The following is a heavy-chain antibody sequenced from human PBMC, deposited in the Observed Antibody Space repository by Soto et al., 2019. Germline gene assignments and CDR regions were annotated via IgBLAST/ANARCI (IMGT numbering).Heavy chain of an antibody. D-gene: IGHD6-19*01. V-gene: IGHV3-64D*06. Sequence: GGSLRRSCSASGFTFSSYAMHWVRQAPGKGLEYVSAISSNGGSTYYADSVKGRFTISRDNSKNTLYLQMSSLRAEDTAVYYCVKARAVAGPYYFDYWGQGTLVTVSS. CDR2: ISSNGGST. J-gene: IGHJ4*02. CDR3: VKARAVAGPYYFDY. CDR1: GFTFSSYA.